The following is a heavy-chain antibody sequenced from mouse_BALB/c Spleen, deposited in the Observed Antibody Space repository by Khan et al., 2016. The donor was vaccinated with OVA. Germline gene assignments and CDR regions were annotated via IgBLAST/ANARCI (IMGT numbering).Heavy chain of an antibody. Sequence: VQLQQSGPELVRPGASVKVSCKASGYAFTTYNMYWVKQSHGKSLEWIGYIDPYNGVTNYNQNFNDKATLTVDKSSSAAYMHLDSLTSEDSAVYVCARSSDGYYPLADWGQGTLVTVSA. CDR1: GYAFTTYN. CDR3: ARSSDGYYPLAD. CDR2: IDPYNGVT. D-gene: IGHD2-3*01. J-gene: IGHJ3*01. V-gene: IGHV1S135*01.